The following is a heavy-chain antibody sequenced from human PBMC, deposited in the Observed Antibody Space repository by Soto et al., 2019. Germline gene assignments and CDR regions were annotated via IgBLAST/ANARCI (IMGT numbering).Heavy chain of an antibody. D-gene: IGHD3-16*01. CDR3: ARHSLIVSPLYDLDV. CDR2: IFPSDSET. J-gene: IGHJ6*02. CDR1: GYIFTRHW. V-gene: IGHV5-51*01. Sequence: GESLKISCKTSGYIFTRHWIGWVRQMPGKGLEWLGIIFPSDSETRYSPSFQGQVTISADKSITTAHLQWNSLKASDTAIYYCARHSLIVSPLYDLDVWGQGTTVTVSS.